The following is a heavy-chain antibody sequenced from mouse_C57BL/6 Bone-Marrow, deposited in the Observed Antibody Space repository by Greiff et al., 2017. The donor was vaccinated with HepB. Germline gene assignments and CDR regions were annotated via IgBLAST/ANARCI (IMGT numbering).Heavy chain of an antibody. D-gene: IGHD2-4*01. Sequence: VQLQQPGAELVNPGASVKLSCKASGYTFTSYWMHWVKQRPGQGLEWIGMIHPNSGSTNYNEKFKSKATLTVDKSSSTAYMQLSSLTSEDSAVYYCTRRGIYDYALYYWGQGTTLTVSS. V-gene: IGHV1-64*01. CDR1: GYTFTSYW. CDR3: TRRGIYDYALYY. CDR2: IHPNSGST. J-gene: IGHJ2*01.